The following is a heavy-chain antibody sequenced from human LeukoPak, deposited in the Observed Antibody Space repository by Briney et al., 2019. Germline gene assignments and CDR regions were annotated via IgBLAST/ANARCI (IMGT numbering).Heavy chain of an antibody. CDR1: GYTFTSYA. D-gene: IGHD2-2*01. V-gene: IGHV7-4-1*02. Sequence: ALVKVSCKASGYTFTSYAMNWVRQAPGQGLEWMGWINTNTGNPTYAQGFTGRFVFSLDTSVSTAYLQISSLKAEDTAVYYCARRYCSSTSCYFDYWGQGTLVTVSS. CDR2: INTNTGNP. J-gene: IGHJ4*02. CDR3: ARRYCSSTSCYFDY.